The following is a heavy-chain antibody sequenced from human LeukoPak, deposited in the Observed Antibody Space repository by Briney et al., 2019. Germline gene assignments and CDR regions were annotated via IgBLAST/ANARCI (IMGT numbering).Heavy chain of an antibody. J-gene: IGHJ4*02. D-gene: IGHD3-22*01. CDR3: AGDYYDRSGYYSRTSY. Sequence: ASVKVSCKASGYTFTSYGISWVRQAPGQGLEWMGWTSAYNGNTNYAQKLQGRVTMTTDTSTSTAYMELRSLRSDDTAVYYCAGDYYDRSGYYSRTSYWGQGTLVTVSS. V-gene: IGHV1-18*01. CDR2: TSAYNGNT. CDR1: GYTFTSYG.